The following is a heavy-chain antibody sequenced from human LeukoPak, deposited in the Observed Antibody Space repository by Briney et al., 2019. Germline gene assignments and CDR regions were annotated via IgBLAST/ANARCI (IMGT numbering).Heavy chain of an antibody. Sequence: PGGSLRLSCADSGFIFSNYWMTWVRQAPGKGLEWVANIKEDGSEKYYLDSVSGRFTISRDNAKNSLYLQMNSLRAEDTAVYYCVKVSIAVAGSDYWGQGTLVTVSS. J-gene: IGHJ4*02. CDR2: IKEDGSEK. CDR3: VKVSIAVAGSDY. CDR1: GFIFSNYW. V-gene: IGHV3-7*01. D-gene: IGHD6-13*01.